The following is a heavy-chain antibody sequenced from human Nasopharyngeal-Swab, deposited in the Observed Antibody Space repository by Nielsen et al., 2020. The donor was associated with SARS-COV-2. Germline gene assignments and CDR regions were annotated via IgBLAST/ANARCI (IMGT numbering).Heavy chain of an antibody. Sequence: ETLSLTCAASGFTFSSYAMSWVRPAQGKGLEWVSAIMGSGGSTYYADSVKGRFTISRDNSKNTLYLQMNSLRAEDTAVYYCAKRDAVTTSDFDYWGQGTLVTVSS. CDR1: GFTFSSYA. CDR2: IMGSGGST. J-gene: IGHJ4*02. D-gene: IGHD4-17*01. V-gene: IGHV3-23*01. CDR3: AKRDAVTTSDFDY.